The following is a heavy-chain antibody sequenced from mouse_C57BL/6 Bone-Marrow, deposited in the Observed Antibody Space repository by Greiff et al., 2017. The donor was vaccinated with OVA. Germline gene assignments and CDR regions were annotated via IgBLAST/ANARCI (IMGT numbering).Heavy chain of an antibody. D-gene: IGHD2-12*01. CDR2: ISDGGSYT. Sequence: EVKLMESGGGLVKPGGSLKLSCAASGFTFSSYAMSWVRQTPEKRLEWVATISDGGSYTYYPDNVKGRFTISRDNAKNNLYLQMSHLKSEDTAMYYCARLLWYFDVWGTGTTVTVSS. V-gene: IGHV5-4*03. CDR1: GFTFSSYA. J-gene: IGHJ1*03. CDR3: ARLLWYFDV.